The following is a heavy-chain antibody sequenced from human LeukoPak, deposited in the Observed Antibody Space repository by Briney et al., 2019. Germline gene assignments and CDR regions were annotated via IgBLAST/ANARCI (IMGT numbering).Heavy chain of an antibody. V-gene: IGHV4-34*01. D-gene: IGHD2-21*01. CDR2: INHSGST. Sequence: SETLSLTCAVSGGSFSGYYWSWIHQPPGKGLEWIGEINHSGSTNYNPSLKSRVTISVDTSKNQFSLKLSSVTAADTAVYYCARFVVGYFDYWGQGTLVTVSS. CDR3: ARFVVGYFDY. CDR1: GGSFSGYY. J-gene: IGHJ4*02.